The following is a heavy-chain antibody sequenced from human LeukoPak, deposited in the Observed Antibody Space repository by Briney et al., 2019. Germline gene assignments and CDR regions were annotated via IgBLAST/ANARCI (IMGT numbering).Heavy chain of an antibody. Sequence: SETLSLTCTVSGGSISSYYWSWIRQPAGTALEWIGRIYTSGTITYNPSLKSRVTISVDTSKNQFSLKLSSVTAADTAVYYCARNHLGDFDYWGQGTLVTVSS. J-gene: IGHJ4*02. CDR3: ARNHLGDFDY. CDR1: GGSISSYY. V-gene: IGHV4-4*07. CDR2: IYTSGTI.